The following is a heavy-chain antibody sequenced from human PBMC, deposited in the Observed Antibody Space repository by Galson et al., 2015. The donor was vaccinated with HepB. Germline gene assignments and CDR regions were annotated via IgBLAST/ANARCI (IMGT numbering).Heavy chain of an antibody. V-gene: IGHV6-1*01. J-gene: IGHJ5*02. CDR1: GDSVSSNSAA. CDR2: TYYRSKWYN. Sequence: CAISGDSVSSNSAAWNWIRQSPSRGLEWLGRTYYRSKWYNDYAVSVKSRITINPDTSKNQFSLQLNSVTPEDTAVYYCARETWLRLEADWFDPWGQGTLVTVSS. D-gene: IGHD5-12*01. CDR3: ARETWLRLEADWFDP.